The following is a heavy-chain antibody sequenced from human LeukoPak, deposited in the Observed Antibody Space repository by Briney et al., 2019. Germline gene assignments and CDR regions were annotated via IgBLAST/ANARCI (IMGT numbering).Heavy chain of an antibody. CDR1: GGSISSYY. Sequence: SETLSLTCTVSGGSISSYYWSWIRQPPGKGLEWIGYIYYSGSTNYNPSLKSRVTISVDTSKNQFSLKLSSVTAADTAVYYCATTPSGSYFRDDAFDIWGQGTMVTASS. V-gene: IGHV4-59*01. CDR2: IYYSGST. CDR3: ATTPSGSYFRDDAFDI. D-gene: IGHD1-26*01. J-gene: IGHJ3*02.